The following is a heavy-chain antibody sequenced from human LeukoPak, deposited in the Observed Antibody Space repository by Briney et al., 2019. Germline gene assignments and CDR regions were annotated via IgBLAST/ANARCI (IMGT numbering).Heavy chain of an antibody. D-gene: IGHD3-22*01. J-gene: IGHJ5*02. V-gene: IGHV4-30-4*01. CDR1: GGSISSGDYY. Sequence: PSETLSLTCTVSGGSISSGDYYWSWIRQPPGKGLEWIGYIYYSGSTYYNPSLKSRVTISVDTSKNQFSLKLSSVTAADTAVYYCARVIAFGYYDSSEGSNWFDPWGQGTLVTVSS. CDR3: ARVIAFGYYDSSEGSNWFDP. CDR2: IYYSGST.